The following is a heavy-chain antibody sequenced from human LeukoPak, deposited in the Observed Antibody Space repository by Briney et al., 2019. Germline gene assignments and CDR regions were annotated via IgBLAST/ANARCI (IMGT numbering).Heavy chain of an antibody. J-gene: IGHJ4*02. CDR1: GGTFISYA. Sequence: ASVKVSCKASGGTFISYAISWVRQAPGQGLEWMGGIIPIFGTANYAQKFQGRVTITADESTSTAYMELSSLRSEDTAVYYCAGEGSSSWYGDFDYWGQGTLVTVSS. CDR3: AGEGSSSWYGDFDY. CDR2: IIPIFGTA. D-gene: IGHD6-13*01. V-gene: IGHV1-69*01.